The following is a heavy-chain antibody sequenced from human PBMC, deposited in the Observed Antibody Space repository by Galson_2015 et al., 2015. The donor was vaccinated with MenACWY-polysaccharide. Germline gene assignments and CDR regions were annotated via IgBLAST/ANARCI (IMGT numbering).Heavy chain of an antibody. V-gene: IGHV4-59*08. CDR1: GGSISSYR. D-gene: IGHD1-26*01. J-gene: IGHJ4*02. CDR2: IYYTGTT. CDR3: ARVEKYSGSFYILY. Sequence: SETLSLTCTVSGGSISSYRWTWIRQPPGKGLEWIGYIYYTGTTYYNPSLKSRVTISVDTSKNQFSLKLSSVTAADTAVYYCARVEKYSGSFYILYWGQGTLVTVSS.